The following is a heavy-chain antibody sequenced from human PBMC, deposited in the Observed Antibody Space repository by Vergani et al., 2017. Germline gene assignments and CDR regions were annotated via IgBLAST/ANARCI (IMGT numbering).Heavy chain of an antibody. J-gene: IGHJ2*01. CDR3: ARDRVQLWSGYWHFDL. D-gene: IGHD5-18*01. CDR1: GYTFTSYG. CDR2: ISAYNGNT. Sequence: QVQLVQSGAEVKKPGASVKVSCKASGYTFTSYGISWVRQAPGQGLEWMGWISAYNGNTNYAQKLQGRVTMTTDTSTSTAYMGLRSLRSVDPAVYYCARDRVQLWSGYWHFDLWSRGTLVTAYS. V-gene: IGHV1-18*01.